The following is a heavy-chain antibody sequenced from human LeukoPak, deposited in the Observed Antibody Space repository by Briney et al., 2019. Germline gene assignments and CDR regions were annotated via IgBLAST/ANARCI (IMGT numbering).Heavy chain of an antibody. Sequence: SETLSLTCTVSGGSISSYYWSWIRQPPGKGLEWIGYIYYSGSTYYNPSLKSRVTISVDTSKNQFSLKLSSVTAADTAVYYCARASLLWFGELCGMDVWGQGTTVTVSS. V-gene: IGHV4-59*12. CDR1: GGSISSYY. J-gene: IGHJ6*02. CDR2: IYYSGST. D-gene: IGHD3-10*01. CDR3: ARASLLWFGELCGMDV.